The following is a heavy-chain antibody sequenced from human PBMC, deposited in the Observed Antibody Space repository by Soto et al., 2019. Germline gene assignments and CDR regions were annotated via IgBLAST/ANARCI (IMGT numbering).Heavy chain of an antibody. CDR1: GFTFSSHS. J-gene: IGHJ4*02. V-gene: IGHV3-21*01. D-gene: IGHD1-26*01. Sequence: PGGSLRLSCAASGFTFSSHSINWVRQAPGKGLEWVSYISSSSSYIYYADSVKGRFTISRDNAKNSLYLQMNSLRAEDTAVYYCARGGSYWGSGYWGQGTLVTVSS. CDR2: ISSSSSYI. CDR3: ARGGSYWGSGY.